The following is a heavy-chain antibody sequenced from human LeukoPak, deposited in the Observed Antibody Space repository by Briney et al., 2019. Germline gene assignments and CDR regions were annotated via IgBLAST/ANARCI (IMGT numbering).Heavy chain of an antibody. D-gene: IGHD5-18*01. CDR1: GGSFSGYY. CDR2: IYYSGST. V-gene: IGHV4-59*01. J-gene: IGHJ4*02. Sequence: SETLSLTCAVYGGSFSGYYWSWIRQPPGKGLEWIGYIYYSGSTNYNPSPKSRVTISVDTSKNQFSLKLSSVTAADTAVYYCAGSYSYGHFDYWGQGTLVTVSS. CDR3: AGSYSYGHFDY.